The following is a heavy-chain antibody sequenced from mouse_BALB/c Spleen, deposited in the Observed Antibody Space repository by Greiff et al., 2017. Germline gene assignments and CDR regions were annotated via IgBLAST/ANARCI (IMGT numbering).Heavy chain of an antibody. Sequence: QVQLQQSGPELVKPGASVKISCKASGYSFTSYYIHWVKQRPGQGLEWIGWIFPGSGNTQYNEKFKGKATLTADTSSSTAYLQLSSLTSEDTAVYYCARWYRYDDGQFAYWGQGTLVTVSA. CDR2: IFPGSGNT. V-gene: IGHV1-66*01. CDR1: GYSFTSYY. CDR3: ARWYRYDDGQFAY. J-gene: IGHJ3*01. D-gene: IGHD2-14*01.